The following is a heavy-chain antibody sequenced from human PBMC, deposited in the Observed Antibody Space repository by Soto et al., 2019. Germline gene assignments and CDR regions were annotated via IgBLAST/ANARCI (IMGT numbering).Heavy chain of an antibody. CDR1: GYTFTSYG. CDR3: ARMGSVAGTKYYFDY. J-gene: IGHJ4*02. Sequence: ASVKVSCKASGYTFTSYGISWVRQAPGQGLEWMGWISAYNGNTNYAQKLQGRVTMTTDTSTSTAYMELRSLRSDDTAVYYCARMGSVAGTKYYFDYWGQGTLVTVS. CDR2: ISAYNGNT. D-gene: IGHD6-19*01. V-gene: IGHV1-18*01.